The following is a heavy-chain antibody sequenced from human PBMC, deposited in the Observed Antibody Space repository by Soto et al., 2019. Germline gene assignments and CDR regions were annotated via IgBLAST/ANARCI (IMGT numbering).Heavy chain of an antibody. CDR3: ARAPDYDVWGGRNWCDP. D-gene: IGHD3-3*01. V-gene: IGHV4-59*01. J-gene: IGHJ5*02. CDR2: IYYTGIT. CDR1: GGTITDNY. Sequence: PSETLSLTCSVSGGTITDNYWTWIRQTPGKGLEWVGYIYYTGITNYNPSLKRRVTISLARSKNPCSLKLDSVNAADTAVYYCARAPDYDVWGGRNWCDPWGQGTLGTVSS.